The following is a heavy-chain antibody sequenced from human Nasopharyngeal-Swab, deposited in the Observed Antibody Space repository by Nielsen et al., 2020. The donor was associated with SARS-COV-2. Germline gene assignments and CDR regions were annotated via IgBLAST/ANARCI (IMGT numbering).Heavy chain of an antibody. CDR2: VKQDGSEK. J-gene: IGHJ6*02. D-gene: IGHD2-2*01. Sequence: WIRQPTGKGLEWVASVKQDGSEKYSVDSVRGRFTISRDNTKNSVYLQMNNLRAEDTAVYYCAREICTRITCFDYGMDVWGQGTTVTVSS. V-gene: IGHV3-7*01. CDR3: AREICTRITCFDYGMDV.